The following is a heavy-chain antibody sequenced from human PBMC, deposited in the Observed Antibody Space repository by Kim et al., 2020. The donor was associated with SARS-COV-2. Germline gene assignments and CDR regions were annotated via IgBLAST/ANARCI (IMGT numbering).Heavy chain of an antibody. CDR3: AKALGEGSSSWRTFDY. J-gene: IGHJ4*02. V-gene: IGHV3-23*01. CDR1: GFTFSSYA. D-gene: IGHD6-13*01. CDR2: ISGSGGST. Sequence: GGSLRLSCAASGFTFSSYAMSWVRQAPGKGLEWVSAISGSGGSTYYADSVKGRFTISRDNSKNTLYLQMNSLRAEDTAVYYCAKALGEGSSSWRTFDYWGQGTLVTVSS.